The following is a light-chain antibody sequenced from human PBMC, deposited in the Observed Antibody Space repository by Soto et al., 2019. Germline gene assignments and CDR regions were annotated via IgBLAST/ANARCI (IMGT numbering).Light chain of an antibody. CDR1: SSDVGDYNY. Sequence: QSALTQPASVSGSPGQSITISCTGTSSDVGDYNYVSWYQQHPGKDPKLMIYDASNRPSGVSNRFSGSKSGSTASLTISGLQAEDEADYYCSSYTSSTTRVFGTETKLTVL. CDR2: DAS. V-gene: IGLV2-14*01. J-gene: IGLJ1*01. CDR3: SSYTSSTTRV.